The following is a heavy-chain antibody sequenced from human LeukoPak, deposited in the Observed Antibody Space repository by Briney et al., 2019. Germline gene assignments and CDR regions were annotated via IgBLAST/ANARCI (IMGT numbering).Heavy chain of an antibody. Sequence: GGSLRLSCGASGFTFSSHWMSWVRQAPGKGLEWVANIKKDGSEKYYVDSVKGRFTISRDNTKNSLYLQMNSLRVDDTAVYYCVRGGGYWGQGTLVTVSS. V-gene: IGHV3-7*01. D-gene: IGHD3-16*01. CDR1: GFTFSSHW. CDR3: VRGGGY. CDR2: IKKDGSEK. J-gene: IGHJ4*02.